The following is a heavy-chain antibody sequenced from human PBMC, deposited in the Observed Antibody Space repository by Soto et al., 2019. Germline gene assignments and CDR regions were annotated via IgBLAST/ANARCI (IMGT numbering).Heavy chain of an antibody. CDR1: GDSISSGGLS. D-gene: IGHD6-13*01. Sequence: QLQLQESGSGLLKPSQTLSLNCSVSGDSISSGGLSWNWLRQSPGRGLEWIGYIYYPGLTYYNPSLKSRVPMSLDTSENQVSLSLSSVTAADSAVYYCARGRRSKTATAGTGWFDPWGPGTLVTVSS. V-gene: IGHV4-30-2*06. J-gene: IGHJ5*02. CDR3: ARGRRSKTATAGTGWFDP. CDR2: IYYPGLT.